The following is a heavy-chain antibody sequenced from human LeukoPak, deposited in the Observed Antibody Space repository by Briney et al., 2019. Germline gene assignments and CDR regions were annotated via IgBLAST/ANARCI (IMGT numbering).Heavy chain of an antibody. CDR1: GYTFTSYY. CDR3: ARDRSWVVVTAISAAHYFDY. CDR2: INPSGGST. V-gene: IGHV1-46*01. Sequence: ASVKVSCKASGYTFTSYYMHWVRQAPGQGLEWMGIINPSGGSTSYAQEFQGRVTMTRDTSTSTVYMELSSLRSEDTAVYYCARDRSWVVVTAISAAHYFDYWGQGTLVTVSS. D-gene: IGHD2-21*02. J-gene: IGHJ4*02.